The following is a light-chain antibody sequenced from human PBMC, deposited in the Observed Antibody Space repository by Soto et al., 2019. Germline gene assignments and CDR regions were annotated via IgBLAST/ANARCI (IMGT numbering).Light chain of an antibody. CDR3: LQASSFPLT. J-gene: IGKJ4*01. CDR1: QGISVW. CDR2: TTS. Sequence: DLQMTQSPSSVSASVGDRVTITCRASQGISVWLAWYQQKPGKAPKLLIYTTSRLQDGVPSRFSGSGSGTDFTLTISSLQPEDFATYYCLQASSFPLTFGGGTKVEIK. V-gene: IGKV1D-12*01.